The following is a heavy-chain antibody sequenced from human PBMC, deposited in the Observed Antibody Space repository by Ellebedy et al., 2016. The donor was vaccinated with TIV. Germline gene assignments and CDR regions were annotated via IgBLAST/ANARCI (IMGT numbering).Heavy chain of an antibody. CDR2: INSDATSI. Sequence: GESLKISCAASGFSFRTYWMHWVCQAPGKGLVWVSRINSDATSISYADSVKGRFTISRDNAKNTLYLQMNSLRAEDTAVYYCAGGVDVWGQGTMVTVSS. D-gene: IGHD3-16*01. V-gene: IGHV3-74*01. CDR1: GFSFRTYW. CDR3: AGGVDV. J-gene: IGHJ3*01.